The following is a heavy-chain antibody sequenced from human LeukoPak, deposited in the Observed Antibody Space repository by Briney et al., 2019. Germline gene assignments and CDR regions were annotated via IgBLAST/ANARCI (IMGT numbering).Heavy chain of an antibody. V-gene: IGHV3-66*01. Sequence: GGYLRLSCAASGFTLTRNHMNWVRQVPGKGLEWVSIIYSSDATYYADSVKGRFTVSRDNAKNSLYLQMNSLRAEDTAVYYCAREVFYGSGSPRLDLWGQGILVIVSS. CDR3: AREVFYGSGSPRLDL. CDR2: IYSSDAT. J-gene: IGHJ4*02. D-gene: IGHD3-10*01. CDR1: GFTLTRNH.